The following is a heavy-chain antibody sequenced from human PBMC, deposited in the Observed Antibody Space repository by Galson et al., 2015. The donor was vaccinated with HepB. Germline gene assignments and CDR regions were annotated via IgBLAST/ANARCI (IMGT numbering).Heavy chain of an antibody. CDR2: ISGGGTI. Sequence: LRLSCTASGFTFSSYVMTWVRQAPGKGLEWVSTISGGGTIYYADSVKGRFTISRDNSKNTLYLQMNSLRAEDTALYYCTKGNWVDFWGQGTLVTVSS. J-gene: IGHJ4*02. V-gene: IGHV3-23*01. D-gene: IGHD7-27*01. CDR3: TKGNWVDF. CDR1: GFTFSSYV.